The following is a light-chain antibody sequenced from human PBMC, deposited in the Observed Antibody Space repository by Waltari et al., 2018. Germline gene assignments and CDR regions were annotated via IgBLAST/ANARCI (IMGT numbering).Light chain of an antibody. CDR1: QSVGTN. Sequence: EIVMTQSPATLSVSPGERATLSCRASQSVGTNLAWYQQKPGQAPILLIYDTSTRATGFPARFSGSGSGTEFTLTISSLQSEDFAVYYCQQYNSWPPITFGQGTRLEIK. V-gene: IGKV3-15*01. CDR3: QQYNSWPPIT. J-gene: IGKJ5*01. CDR2: DTS.